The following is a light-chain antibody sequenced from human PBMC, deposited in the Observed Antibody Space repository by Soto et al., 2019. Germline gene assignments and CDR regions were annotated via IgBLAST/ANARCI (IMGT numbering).Light chain of an antibody. CDR2: DVT. CDR3: SSYTSSTSYV. CDR1: SSDVGGYDY. V-gene: IGLV2-14*01. J-gene: IGLJ1*01. Sequence: ALTQPASVSGSPGQSITISCTGTSSDVGGYDYVSWYQQHPGKAPKLMIYDVTNRPSGVSNRFSGSKSGNTASLTISGLQTEDEATYYCSSYTSSTSYVFGTGTKVTVL.